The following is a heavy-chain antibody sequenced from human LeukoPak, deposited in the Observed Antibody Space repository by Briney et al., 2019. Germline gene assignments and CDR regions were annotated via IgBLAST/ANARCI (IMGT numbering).Heavy chain of an antibody. D-gene: IGHD3-22*01. CDR1: GGSITSYY. CDR2: IYYTGST. V-gene: IGHV4-59*08. J-gene: IGHJ4*02. Sequence: KPSETLSLTCSVSGGSITSYYWSWIRQPPGKGLEWIGYIYYTGSTESNPSLKSRVTISLDMSERQFSLKLSSVTAADTAIYYCAASYFYDGIRYFDYWGLGTLVTVSS. CDR3: AASYFYDGIRYFDY.